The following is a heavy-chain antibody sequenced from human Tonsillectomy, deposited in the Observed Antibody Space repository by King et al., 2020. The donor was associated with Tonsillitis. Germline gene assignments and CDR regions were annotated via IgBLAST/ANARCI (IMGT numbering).Heavy chain of an antibody. Sequence: QVQLQESGPGLVKPSQTLSLTCTVAGGSINSAGYYWSWIRQPAGKGLEWIGRTYASGRSGYNPSLKSRLTMSVDVSKNQFSLNLNSVTAADTAVYYCARVDAPLGVDYPRGFDIWGQGTMVTVSS. CDR3: ARVDAPLGVDYPRGFDI. J-gene: IGHJ3*02. CDR2: TYASGRS. D-gene: IGHD1-26*01. V-gene: IGHV4-61*02. CDR1: GGSINSAGYY.